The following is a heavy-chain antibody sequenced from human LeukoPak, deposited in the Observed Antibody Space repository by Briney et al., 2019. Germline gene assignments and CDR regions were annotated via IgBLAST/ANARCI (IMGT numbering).Heavy chain of an antibody. D-gene: IGHD4-17*01. CDR1: GASITRYY. J-gene: IGHJ4*02. CDR3: ARDASPDYGDYVRYFDY. Sequence: SETLSLTCTVSGASITRYYWNWVRQPPGKGLEWIGYIYYSGSTNYNPSLKSRVTISVDTSKNQFSLKLSSVTAADTAVYYCARDASPDYGDYVRYFDYWGQGTLVTVSS. CDR2: IYYSGST. V-gene: IGHV4-59*01.